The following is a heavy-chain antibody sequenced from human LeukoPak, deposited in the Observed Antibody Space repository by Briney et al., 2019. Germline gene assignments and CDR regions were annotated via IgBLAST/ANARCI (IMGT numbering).Heavy chain of an antibody. CDR3: TRPNPNSDY. V-gene: IGHV3-73*01. CDR2: IRSKANSYAT. D-gene: IGHD2-8*01. Sequence: GGSLRLSCAASGFTFSTYGMQWVRQASGKGLEWVGRIRSKANSYATAYAASVKGRFTISRDDSKNTAYLQMNSLKTEDTAVYYCTRPNPNSDYWGQGTLVTVSS. CDR1: GFTFSTYG. J-gene: IGHJ4*02.